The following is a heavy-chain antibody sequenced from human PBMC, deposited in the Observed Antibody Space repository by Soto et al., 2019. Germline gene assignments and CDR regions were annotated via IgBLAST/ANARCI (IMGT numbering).Heavy chain of an antibody. CDR1: GFTFSYYT. V-gene: IGHV3-23*01. CDR3: AAPVPAATHYEYYDMDV. Sequence: EVQLLESGGGLVQPGGSLRLSCAASGFTFSYYTMSWVRQAPGKGLEWVSGISGSGDTIYYADSVKGRFTISRDNSKNTLYLQMNSLRADDTAVYYCAAPVPAATHYEYYDMDVWVQGTTVTVSS. D-gene: IGHD2-2*01. J-gene: IGHJ6*02. CDR2: ISGSGDTI.